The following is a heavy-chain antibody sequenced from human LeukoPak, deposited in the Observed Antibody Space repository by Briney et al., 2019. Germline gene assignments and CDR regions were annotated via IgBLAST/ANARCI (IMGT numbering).Heavy chain of an antibody. CDR3: ARGQQLVGVHFDY. CDR1: GGSFSGYY. Sequence: KPSETLSLTCAVYGGSFSGYYWSWIRQPPGKGLEWIGEINHSGSTNYNPSLKSRVTISVDTSKNQFSLKLSSVTAADTAVYYCARGQQLVGVHFDYWGQGTLVAVSS. V-gene: IGHV4-34*01. CDR2: INHSGST. D-gene: IGHD6-13*01. J-gene: IGHJ4*02.